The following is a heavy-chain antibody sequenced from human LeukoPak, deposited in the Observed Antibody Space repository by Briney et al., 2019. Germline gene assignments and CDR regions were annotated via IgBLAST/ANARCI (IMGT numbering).Heavy chain of an antibody. D-gene: IGHD5-12*01. CDR1: GFTFSSYS. J-gene: IGHJ4*02. CDR3: ARGPSDSGYAY. V-gene: IGHV3-48*04. CDR2: ISSSSSTT. Sequence: GGSLRLSCAASGFTFSSYSMNWVRQAPGKGLEWVSYISSSSSTTYYADSVKGRFTISRDDAKNSLYLQMNSLRAEDTAVHYCARGPSDSGYAYWGQGTLVTVSS.